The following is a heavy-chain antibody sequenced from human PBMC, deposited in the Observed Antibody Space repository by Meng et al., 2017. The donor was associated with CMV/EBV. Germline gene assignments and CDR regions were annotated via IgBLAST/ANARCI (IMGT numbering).Heavy chain of an antibody. CDR1: SGSFSGYY. CDR3: ARGGNWFDP. V-gene: IGHV4-34*01. Sequence: QVQLQRCGAGLVKASEHLSLNCTVYSGSFSGYYWSWIRPPPGKGREWIWEINHSGSTNYNPSLKSRVTISVDTSKNQFSLKLSSVTAADTAVYYCARGGNWFDPWGQGTLVTVSS. CDR2: INHSGST. J-gene: IGHJ5*02.